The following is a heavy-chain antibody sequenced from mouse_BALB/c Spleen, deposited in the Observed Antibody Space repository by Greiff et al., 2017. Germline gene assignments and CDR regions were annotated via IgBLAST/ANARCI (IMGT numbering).Heavy chain of an antibody. CDR3: ARPYYYGSSRGFAY. Sequence: QVQLQQSGPELVKPGASVKISCKASGYAFSSSWMNWVKQRPGQGLEWIGRIYPGDGDTNYNGKFKGKATLTADKSSSTAYMQLSSLTSVDSAVYFCARPYYYGSSRGFAYWGQGTLVTVSA. CDR2: IYPGDGDT. V-gene: IGHV1-82*01. D-gene: IGHD1-1*01. CDR1: GYAFSSSW. J-gene: IGHJ3*01.